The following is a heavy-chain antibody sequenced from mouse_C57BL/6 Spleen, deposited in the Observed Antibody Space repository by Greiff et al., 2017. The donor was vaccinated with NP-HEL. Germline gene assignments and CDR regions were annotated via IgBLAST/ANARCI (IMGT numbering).Heavy chain of an antibody. J-gene: IGHJ4*01. CDR1: GYTFTSYW. CDR3: ASPYYCSLYYYAMDY. D-gene: IGHD1-1*01. CDR2: IDPNSGGT. V-gene: IGHV1-72*01. Sequence: QVQLQQPGAELVKPGASVKLSCKASGYTFTSYWMHWVKQRPGRGLEWIGRIDPNSGGTKYNEKFKSKATLTVDKPSSTAYMQLSSLTSADSSVYYCASPYYCSLYYYAMDYWGQGTSVTVSS.